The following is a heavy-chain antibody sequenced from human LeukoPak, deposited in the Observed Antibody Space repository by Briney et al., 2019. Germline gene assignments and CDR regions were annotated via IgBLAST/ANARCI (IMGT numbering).Heavy chain of an antibody. CDR1: RYSFTSYW. Sequence: PGESLKISCKGSRYSFTSYWIGWVRQMPGKGLEWMGIIYPGDSDTRYSPSFQGQVTISADKSISTAYLQWSSLKASDTAMYYCATHSGDCSSTSCPFDYWGQGTLVTVSS. CDR3: ATHSGDCSSTSCPFDY. D-gene: IGHD2-2*01. V-gene: IGHV5-51*01. CDR2: IYPGDSDT. J-gene: IGHJ4*02.